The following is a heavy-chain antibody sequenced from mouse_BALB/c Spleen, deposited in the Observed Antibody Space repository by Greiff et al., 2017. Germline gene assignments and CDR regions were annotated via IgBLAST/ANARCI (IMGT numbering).Heavy chain of an antibody. Sequence: VQLQQPGAELVKPGASVKLSCKASGYTFTSYWIHWVKQRPGQGLEWIGEINPSNGRTNYNEKFKSKATLTVDKSSSTVYMQLSSLTSEDSAVYYCARGDYRYGYAMDYWGQGTSVTVSS. J-gene: IGHJ4*01. V-gene: IGHV1S81*02. CDR3: ARGDYRYGYAMDY. D-gene: IGHD2-14*01. CDR1: GYTFTSYW. CDR2: INPSNGRT.